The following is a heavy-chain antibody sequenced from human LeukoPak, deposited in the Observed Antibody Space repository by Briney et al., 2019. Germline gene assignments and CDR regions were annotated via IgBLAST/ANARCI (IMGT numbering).Heavy chain of an antibody. CDR3: ARDSSGSSGAFDI. Sequence: PSETLSLTCTVSGGSISSYYWSWIRQPPGKGLEWIGYIYYSGSTNYNPSLKSRVTISVDTSKNQFSLKLSSVTAADTAVYYCARDSSGSSGAFDIRGQGTMVTVSS. D-gene: IGHD3-10*01. V-gene: IGHV4-59*01. CDR1: GGSISSYY. J-gene: IGHJ3*02. CDR2: IYYSGST.